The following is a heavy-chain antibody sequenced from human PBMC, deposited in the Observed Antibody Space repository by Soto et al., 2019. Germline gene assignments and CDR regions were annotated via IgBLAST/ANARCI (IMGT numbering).Heavy chain of an antibody. J-gene: IGHJ6*02. D-gene: IGHD6-13*01. CDR1: VYSFTSYC. V-gene: IGHV5-51*01. CDR3: ARLHSGAGGAAAGSYYYYGMDV. CDR2: IYPGDSDA. Sequence: GECLNISCKGNVYSFTSYCIGCLRQMHGKGLEWMGIIYPGDSDASYSPSFHGEVTISADKSISTAYMQWSSLKDSDTAMYYCARLHSGAGGAAAGSYYYYGMDVWGQGTTVTVSS.